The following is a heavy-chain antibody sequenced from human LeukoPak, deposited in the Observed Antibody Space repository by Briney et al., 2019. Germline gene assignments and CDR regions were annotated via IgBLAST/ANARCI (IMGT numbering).Heavy chain of an antibody. D-gene: IGHD4-17*01. Sequence: ASVKVSCKASGYTFTGYYMHWVRQAPGQGLEWMGWINPNSGGTNYAQKFQGRVTMTRDTPISTAYMELSRLRSDDTAVYYCARVFGYGDYGGWFDPWGQGTLVTVSS. V-gene: IGHV1-2*02. CDR3: ARVFGYGDYGGWFDP. J-gene: IGHJ5*02. CDR1: GYTFTGYY. CDR2: INPNSGGT.